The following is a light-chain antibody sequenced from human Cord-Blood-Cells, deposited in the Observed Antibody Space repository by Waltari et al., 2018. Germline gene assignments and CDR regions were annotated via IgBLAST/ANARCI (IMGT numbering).Light chain of an antibody. Sequence: QSVLTQPPSASGTPGQRVTIPSSGSSSNIGSNYVYWYQQLPGTAPKLLIYRNNQRPSGVPDRFSGSKSGTSASLAISGLRSEDEADYYCAAWDDSLSYVFGTGTKVTVL. CDR2: RNN. CDR3: AAWDDSLSYV. CDR1: SSNIGSNY. V-gene: IGLV1-47*01. J-gene: IGLJ1*01.